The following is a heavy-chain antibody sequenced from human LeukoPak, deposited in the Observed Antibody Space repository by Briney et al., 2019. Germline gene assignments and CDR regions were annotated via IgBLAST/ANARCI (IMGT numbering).Heavy chain of an antibody. CDR3: AREPTYCSSTSCYPARYYFDY. V-gene: IGHV3-64*01. CDR1: GFTFSSYA. J-gene: IGHJ4*02. D-gene: IGHD2-2*01. Sequence: GGSLRLSCAASGFTFSSYAMHWVRQAPGKGLEYVSAISSNGGGTYYANSVKGRFTISRDNSKNTLYLQMGSLRAEDMAVYYCAREPTYCSSTSCYPARYYFDYWGQGTLVTVSS. CDR2: ISSNGGGT.